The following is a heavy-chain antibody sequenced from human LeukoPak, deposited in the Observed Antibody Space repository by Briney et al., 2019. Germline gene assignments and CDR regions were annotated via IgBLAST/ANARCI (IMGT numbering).Heavy chain of an antibody. V-gene: IGHV3-30*03. Sequence: GGSLRLSCAASGFTFSSYGMHWVRQAPGKGLEWVAVISYDGSNKYYADSVKGRFTISRDNSKNTLYLQMNSLRAEDTAVYYCARGKGDIVVVVAARTSTYLDYWGQGTLVTVSS. CDR2: ISYDGSNK. D-gene: IGHD2-15*01. CDR3: ARGKGDIVVVVAARTSTYLDY. J-gene: IGHJ4*02. CDR1: GFTFSSYG.